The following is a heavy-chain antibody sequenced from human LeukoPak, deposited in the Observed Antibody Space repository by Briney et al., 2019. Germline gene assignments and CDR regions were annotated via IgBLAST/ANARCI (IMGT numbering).Heavy chain of an antibody. CDR1: GFTFSSYA. J-gene: IGHJ4*02. V-gene: IGHV3-23*01. CDR3: ARVTGSSSDY. D-gene: IGHD6-6*01. CDR2: ISGSGGST. Sequence: GGSLRLSCAASGFTFSSYAMSWVRQAPGKGLEWVSAISGSGGSTYYADSVKGRFTIFRDNSKNTLYLQMNSLRAEDTAVYYCARVTGSSSDYWGQGTLVTVSS.